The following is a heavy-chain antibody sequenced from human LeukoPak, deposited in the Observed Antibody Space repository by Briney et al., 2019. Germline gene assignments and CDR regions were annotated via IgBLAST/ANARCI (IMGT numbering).Heavy chain of an antibody. CDR2: IYSNGGT. V-gene: IGHV4-4*07. J-gene: IGHJ6*02. Sequence: SETLSLTCTVSGGSISNYYWSWIRQPAGEGLEWIGRIYSNGGTDYNPSLKSRVTMSVDTSKNQFSLKLSSVTAADTAIYYCAGGTYGMDVWGQGTTVIVSS. CDR1: GGSISNYY. CDR3: AGGTYGMDV.